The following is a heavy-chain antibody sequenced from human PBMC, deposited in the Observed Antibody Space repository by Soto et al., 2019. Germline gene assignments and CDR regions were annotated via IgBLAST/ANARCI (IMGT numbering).Heavy chain of an antibody. Sequence: PSETLSLTCAVSGASVSSTYWWSWVRQPPGKGPEWIGEINHRGSANYNPSLKSRVTLSLDISKSQFSLRLTSVTAADTAVYFXXXXXAASGTYYFDYWGRGALVTVSS. D-gene: IGHD6-13*01. CDR1: GASVSSTYW. CDR3: XXXXAASGTYYFDY. J-gene: IGHJ4*02. CDR2: INHRGSA. V-gene: IGHV4-4*02.